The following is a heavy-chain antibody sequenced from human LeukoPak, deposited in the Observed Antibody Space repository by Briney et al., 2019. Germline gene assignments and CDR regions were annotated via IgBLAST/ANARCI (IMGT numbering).Heavy chain of an antibody. CDR3: ARAPRAALAPWVLDY. J-gene: IGHJ4*02. D-gene: IGHD6-6*01. Sequence: GGSLRLSCAASGFTFSSSAMSWVRQAPGKGLEWVSAISNNGGYTYYADSVKGRVIISRDNSKNTLYLQMNSLRAEDTAVFYCARAPRAALAPWVLDYWGQGALVTVSS. CDR2: ISNNGGYT. CDR1: GFTFSSSA. V-gene: IGHV3-23*01.